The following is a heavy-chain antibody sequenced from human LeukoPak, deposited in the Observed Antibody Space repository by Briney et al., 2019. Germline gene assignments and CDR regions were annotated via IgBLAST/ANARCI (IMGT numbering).Heavy chain of an antibody. D-gene: IGHD1-26*01. Sequence: GGSLRLSCAASGFTFSTYWMHWVRQAPGKGLVWVSRINTDGSSTSYADSVKGRFTISRDNAKNTLYLQMNSLRAEDTAVYYCARGATYAYYQDYWGQGTLVTVSS. J-gene: IGHJ4*02. CDR2: INTDGSST. CDR3: ARGATYAYYQDY. V-gene: IGHV3-74*01. CDR1: GFTFSTYW.